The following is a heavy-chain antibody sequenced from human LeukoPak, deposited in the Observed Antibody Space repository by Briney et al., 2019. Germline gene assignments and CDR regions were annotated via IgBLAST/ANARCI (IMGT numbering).Heavy chain of an antibody. CDR1: GGSISSYY. CDR3: ARHVERAAAAGCDY. Sequence: SETLSLTCTVYGGSISSYYWSWIRQPPGKGLEWIGYIYYSGSTNYDPSLKSRVTISVDTSKNQFPLKLSSVTAADTAVYYCARHVERAAAAGCDYWGQRTLVTVSS. CDR2: IYYSGST. J-gene: IGHJ4*02. V-gene: IGHV4-59*08. D-gene: IGHD6-13*01.